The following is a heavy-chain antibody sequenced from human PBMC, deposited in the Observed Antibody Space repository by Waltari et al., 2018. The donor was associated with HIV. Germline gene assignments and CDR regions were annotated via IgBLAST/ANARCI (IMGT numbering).Heavy chain of an antibody. V-gene: IGHV3-23*01. CDR1: GFIFSNYA. CDR2: IRSIGDTT. Sequence: EVQLLESGGGLVQPGGSLRLSCATSGFIFSNYAMSWVRQAPGKEVGWVATIRSIGDTTYYADSVKGRFTTTRANSKDTLYLQMNSLRAEDTAVYYCAKDSMGAIDVEDYFDFWGQGTLVTVSS. J-gene: IGHJ4*02. CDR3: AKDSMGAIDVEDYFDF. D-gene: IGHD1-26*01.